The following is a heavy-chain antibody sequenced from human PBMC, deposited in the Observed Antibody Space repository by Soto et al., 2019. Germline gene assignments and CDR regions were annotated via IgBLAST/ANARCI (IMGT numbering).Heavy chain of an antibody. CDR1: GFTFSSYG. V-gene: IGHV3-33*01. CDR3: ARDRSSRPFWYFDY. J-gene: IGHJ4*02. D-gene: IGHD6-13*01. CDR2: IWYDGSNK. Sequence: GGSLRLSCAASGFTFSSYGMHWVRQAPGKGLEWVAVIWYDGSNKYYADSVKGRFTISRDNSKNTLYLQMNSLRAEDTAVYYCARDRSSRPFWYFDYWGQGTLVTVSS.